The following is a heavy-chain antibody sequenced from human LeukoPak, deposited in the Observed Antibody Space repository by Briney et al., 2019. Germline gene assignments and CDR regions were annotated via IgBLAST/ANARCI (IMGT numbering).Heavy chain of an antibody. CDR2: ISGTDSTI. V-gene: IGHV3-11*01. Sequence: RGSLRLSCAASGFTFSDYYMSWIRQAPGKGLEWVSYISGTDSTIYYADSVKGRFTISRDNAKNSLYLQMNSLRAEDTAVYYCARGVLSGASRYAFDIWGQGTMVTVSS. J-gene: IGHJ3*02. CDR1: GFTFSDYY. D-gene: IGHD5-12*01. CDR3: ARGVLSGASRYAFDI.